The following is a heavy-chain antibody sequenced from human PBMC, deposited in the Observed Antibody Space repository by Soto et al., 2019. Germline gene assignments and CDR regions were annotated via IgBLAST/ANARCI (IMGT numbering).Heavy chain of an antibody. Sequence: PSETLSLTCAVSGDSISSTFWWTWVRQPPGKGLEWIGEVYHSGSTRYNPSLKSRVTISVDKSNNQFSLKLSSMTGADTAVYYCARSYCGGDCYLALFDYWGQGTLVTVSS. CDR1: GDSISSTFW. V-gene: IGHV4-4*02. CDR2: VYHSGST. CDR3: ARSYCGGDCYLALFDY. D-gene: IGHD2-21*02. J-gene: IGHJ4*02.